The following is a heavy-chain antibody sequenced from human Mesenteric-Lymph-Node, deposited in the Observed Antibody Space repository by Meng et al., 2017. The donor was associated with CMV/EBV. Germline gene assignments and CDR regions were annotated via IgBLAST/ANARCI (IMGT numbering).Heavy chain of an antibody. J-gene: IGHJ4*02. D-gene: IGHD2-2*02. V-gene: IGHV4-31*03. CDR1: GGSISSGGYY. Sequence: SETLSLTCTVSGGSISSGGYYWSWIRQHPGKGLEWIGEIHHSGSTNYNPSLKSRVTISVDKSKNQFSLKVTSVTAADTAVYSCARRYCGSTSCYTHFDYWGQGTLVTVSS. CDR3: ARRYCGSTSCYTHFDY. CDR2: IHHSGST.